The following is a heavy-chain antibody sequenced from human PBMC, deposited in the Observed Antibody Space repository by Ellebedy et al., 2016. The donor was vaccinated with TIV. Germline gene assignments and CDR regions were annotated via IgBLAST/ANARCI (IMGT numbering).Heavy chain of an antibody. Sequence: SETLSLXXTVSGGSISSSSYYWGWIRQPPGKGLEWIGSIYYSGSTYYNPSLKSRVTISVDTSKNQFSLKLSSVTAADTAVYYCARDPGGMDVWGQGTTVTVSS. CDR3: ARDPGGMDV. J-gene: IGHJ6*02. V-gene: IGHV4-39*07. CDR2: IYYSGST. CDR1: GGSISSSSYY.